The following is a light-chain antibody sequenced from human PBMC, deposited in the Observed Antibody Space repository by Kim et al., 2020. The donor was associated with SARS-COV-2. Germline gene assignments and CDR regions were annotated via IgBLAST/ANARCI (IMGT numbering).Light chain of an antibody. J-gene: IGLJ2*01. V-gene: IGLV3-25*03. Sequence: SYELTQPPSLSVSPGQTARITCSGDALAQQHGAWYQQKPGQAPILTIHKDTERPSGIPERFSGSSSGTTVTLTITGVRAEDEADYYCQSADITSTLILFGGGTQLTVL. CDR1: ALAQQH. CDR3: QSADITSTLIL. CDR2: KDT.